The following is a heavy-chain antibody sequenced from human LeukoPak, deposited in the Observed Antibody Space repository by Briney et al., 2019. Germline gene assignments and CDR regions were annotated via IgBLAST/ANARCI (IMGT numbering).Heavy chain of an antibody. CDR2: INPNSGGT. V-gene: IGHV1-2*02. CDR1: GYTFIFYN. J-gene: IGHJ4*02. D-gene: IGHD4-17*01. Sequence: ASVTVSCKASGYTFIFYNMHWVRQAPGQGLEWMGWINPNSGGTNYAQSFQGRVTMTRDTSISTAYMELSRLRSDDTAIYYCALVGEALDYWGQGTLVTVSS. CDR3: ALVGEALDY.